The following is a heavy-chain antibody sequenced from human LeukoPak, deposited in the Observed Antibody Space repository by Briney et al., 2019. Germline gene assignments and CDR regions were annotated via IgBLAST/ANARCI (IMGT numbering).Heavy chain of an antibody. CDR2: IYYSGST. CDR3: ARAKPPLTMIVVGFYWYFDL. CDR1: GGSISSGGYY. Sequence: KASETLFLTCTVSGGSISSGGYYWSWIRQHPGKGLEWIGYIYYSGSTYYNPSLKSRVTISVDTSKNQFSLKLSSVTAADTAVYYCARAKPPLTMIVVGFYWYFDLWGRGTLVTVSS. D-gene: IGHD3-22*01. J-gene: IGHJ2*01. V-gene: IGHV4-31*03.